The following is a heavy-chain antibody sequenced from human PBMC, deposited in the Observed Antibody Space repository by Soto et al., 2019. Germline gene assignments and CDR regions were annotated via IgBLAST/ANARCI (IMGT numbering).Heavy chain of an antibody. CDR2: ISGSGGST. Sequence: XGSLRLSCAASGFTFSSYAMSWVRQAPGKGLEWVSVISGSGGSTYYTDSMKGRFTISRDNSKNTLYLQMNSLRAEDTAVYYCAKSHLLYGDYPLADYWGQGTLVTVSS. D-gene: IGHD4-17*01. CDR1: GFTFSSYA. CDR3: AKSHLLYGDYPLADY. V-gene: IGHV3-23*01. J-gene: IGHJ4*02.